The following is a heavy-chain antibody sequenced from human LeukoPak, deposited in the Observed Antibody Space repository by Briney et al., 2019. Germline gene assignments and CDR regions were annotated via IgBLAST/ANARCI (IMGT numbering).Heavy chain of an antibody. CDR2: IYHSGST. D-gene: IGHD1-14*01. Sequence: SETLSLTCAVSGYSISSGYYWGWIRQPPGKGLEWIGSIYHSGSTYYSPSLKSRVTISVDTSKNQFSLKLSSVTAADTAVYYCARQSNQFDYWGQGTLVTVSS. V-gene: IGHV4-38-2*01. CDR3: ARQSNQFDY. CDR1: GYSISSGYY. J-gene: IGHJ4*02.